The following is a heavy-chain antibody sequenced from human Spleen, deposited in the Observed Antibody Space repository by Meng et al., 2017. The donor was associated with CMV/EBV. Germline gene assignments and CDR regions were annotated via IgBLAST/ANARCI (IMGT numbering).Heavy chain of an antibody. Sequence: VDLQESCPGPAKHSPTLALPFTFSGGSISRGDYYCGWIRQPPGKGLEWIGYIYYSGSTYYNPSLKSRVTISVDTSKNQFSLKLSSVTAADTAVYYCARLSMAELDYWGQGTLVTVSS. CDR3: ARLSMAELDY. CDR1: GGSISRGDYY. V-gene: IGHV4-30-4*08. D-gene: IGHD3-10*01. J-gene: IGHJ4*02. CDR2: IYYSGST.